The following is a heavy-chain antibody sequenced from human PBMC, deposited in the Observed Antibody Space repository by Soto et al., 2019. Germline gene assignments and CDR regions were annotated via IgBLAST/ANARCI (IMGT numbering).Heavy chain of an antibody. CDR1: GGSISSSNW. D-gene: IGHD7-27*01. CDR3: ARVELTGDQGY. CDR2: IYHSGST. Sequence: QVQLQESGPGLVKPSGTLSLTCAVSGGSISSSNWWTWVRQPPGKGLEWIGEIYHSGSTNYNPSLKIXXTXSXXKSTNQFSLKLSSVTAADTTVYYCARVELTGDQGYWGQGTLVTVSS. J-gene: IGHJ4*02. V-gene: IGHV4-4*02.